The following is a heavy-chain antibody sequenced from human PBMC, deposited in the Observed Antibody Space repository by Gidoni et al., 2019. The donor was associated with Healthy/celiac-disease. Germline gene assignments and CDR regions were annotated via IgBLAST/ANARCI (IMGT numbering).Heavy chain of an antibody. CDR1: GFPFSNAW. D-gene: IGHD3-16*02. J-gene: IGHJ4*02. CDR2: IKSNTDGGTT. Sequence: EVQLVESGGGLVKPGGSLRLSCAASGFPFSNAWMTWVRQAPGKGLEWVGRIKSNTDGGTTDYAAPVKGRFTISRDDSKNTLYLQMNSLKTEDTAVYYCTTAFVYIWGSYRPYFDYWGQGTLVTVSS. CDR3: TTAFVYIWGSYRPYFDY. V-gene: IGHV3-15*01.